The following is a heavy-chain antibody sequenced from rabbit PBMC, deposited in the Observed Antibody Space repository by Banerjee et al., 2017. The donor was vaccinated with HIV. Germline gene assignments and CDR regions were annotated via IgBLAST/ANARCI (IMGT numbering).Heavy chain of an antibody. CDR3: ARDTYAGGGGGYFDL. V-gene: IGHV1S40*01. CDR2: IVASSSGTT. CDR1: GFSFSDTYY. Sequence: QSLEESGGDLVKPGASLTLTCTASGFSFSDTYYMCWVRQAPGKGLEWIACIVASSSGTTYYASWAKGRFTISKTSSTTVTLQMTSLTAADTATYFCARDTYAGGGGGYFDLWGPGTLVTVS. D-gene: IGHD4-2*01. J-gene: IGHJ4*01.